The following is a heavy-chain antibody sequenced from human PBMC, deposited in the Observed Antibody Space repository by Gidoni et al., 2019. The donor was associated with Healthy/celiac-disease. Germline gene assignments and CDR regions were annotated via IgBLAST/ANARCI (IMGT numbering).Heavy chain of an antibody. Sequence: EVQLVESGGGLVQPGGSLRLSCAAPGFTFSSYWMHWVRQAPGKGLVWVSRINSDGSSTSYADSVKGRFTISRDNAKNTLYLQMNSLRAEDTAVYYCASLVVVPDYYGMDVWGQGTTVTVSS. CDR1: GFTFSSYW. CDR2: INSDGSST. V-gene: IGHV3-74*01. D-gene: IGHD3-22*01. CDR3: ASLVVVPDYYGMDV. J-gene: IGHJ6*02.